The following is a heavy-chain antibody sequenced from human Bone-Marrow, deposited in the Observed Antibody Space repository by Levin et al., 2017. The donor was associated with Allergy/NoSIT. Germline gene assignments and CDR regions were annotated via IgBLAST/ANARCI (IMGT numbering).Heavy chain of an antibody. V-gene: IGHV1-2*02. J-gene: IGHJ4*02. Sequence: ASVKVSCKASGYNFFDFYIHWVRQAPGQGLEWMGWIDPDRGDTNYAQEFQGRVTMTSDTSTSTAYMELSSLRSDDTAKYCCARDEGQVVVAAINGWIDYWGQGTLVSVSS. CDR2: IDPDRGDT. D-gene: IGHD2-2*02. CDR1: GYNFFDFY. CDR3: ARDEGQVVVAAINGWIDY.